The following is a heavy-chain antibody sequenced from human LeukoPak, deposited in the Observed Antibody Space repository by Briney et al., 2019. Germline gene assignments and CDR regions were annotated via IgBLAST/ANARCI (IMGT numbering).Heavy chain of an antibody. D-gene: IGHD3-10*01. V-gene: IGHV3-53*04. J-gene: IGHJ4*02. CDR1: GFTVSTKY. Sequence: GGSLRLSCAASGFTVSTKYMSWVRQAPGKGLEWVSVIYSDGSTHYADSVKGRFTISRHNSKNTLYLQMNSPRAEDTAMYYCARGHGSGSSGPDYWGQGTLVTVSS. CDR3: ARGHGSGSSGPDY. CDR2: IYSDGST.